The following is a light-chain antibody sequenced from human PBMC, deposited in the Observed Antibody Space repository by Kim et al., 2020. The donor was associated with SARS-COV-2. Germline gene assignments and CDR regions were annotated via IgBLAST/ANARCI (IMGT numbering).Light chain of an antibody. CDR1: SSNIGALYA. CDR3: QSYDSSLNGYV. J-gene: IGLJ1*01. CDR2: RDS. V-gene: IGLV1-40*01. Sequence: QRVTISCTGSSSNIGALYAVHWYQHLPGTAPKLLIYRDSYRHSGVPDRFSGSKSGTSASLAITGLQAEDEADYYCQSYDSSLNGYVFGTGTKVTVL.